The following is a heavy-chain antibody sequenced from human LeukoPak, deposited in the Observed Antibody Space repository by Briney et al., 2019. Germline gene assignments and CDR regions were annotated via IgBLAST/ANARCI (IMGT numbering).Heavy chain of an antibody. J-gene: IGHJ5*02. V-gene: IGHV4-59*01. CDR1: GGSISSYY. Sequence: SETLSLTCTVSGGSISSYYWSWIRQPPGKGLEWIGYIYYSGSTNYNPSLKSRVTISVDTSKNQFSLKLSSVTAADTAVYYCARFIGKREKARNWFDPWGQGTLVTVSS. D-gene: IGHD3-16*02. CDR2: IYYSGST. CDR3: ARFIGKREKARNWFDP.